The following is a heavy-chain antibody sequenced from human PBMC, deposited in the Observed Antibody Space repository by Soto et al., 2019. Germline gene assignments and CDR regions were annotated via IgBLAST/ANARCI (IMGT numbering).Heavy chain of an antibody. CDR2: INNRGNT. D-gene: IGHD3-10*01. CDR3: LMVTYSGMGV. V-gene: IGHV4-34*01. Sequence: TKSHPYAVDGSPVTTYDLTWLRQPPGKGLEWVGEINNRGNTNYNPSLKSRLTVSLDTSKTQFSLKLTSVTAAYSAVYCWLMVTYSGMGVWGQGPAVNVS. CDR1: GSPVTTYD. J-gene: IGHJ6*02.